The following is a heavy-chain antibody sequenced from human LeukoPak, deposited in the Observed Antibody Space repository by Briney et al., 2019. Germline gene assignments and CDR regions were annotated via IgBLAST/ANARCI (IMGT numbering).Heavy chain of an antibody. Sequence: SETLSLTCTVSGGSISSYYWSWIRQPAGKGLEWIGRIYTSGSTNYKPSLKSRVTMSVDTSKNQFSLKLSSVTAADTAVYYCARGHSSVVTAIPYYFDYWGRGTLVTVSS. J-gene: IGHJ4*02. D-gene: IGHD2-21*02. CDR2: IYTSGST. CDR3: ARGHSSVVTAIPYYFDY. CDR1: GGSISSYY. V-gene: IGHV4-4*07.